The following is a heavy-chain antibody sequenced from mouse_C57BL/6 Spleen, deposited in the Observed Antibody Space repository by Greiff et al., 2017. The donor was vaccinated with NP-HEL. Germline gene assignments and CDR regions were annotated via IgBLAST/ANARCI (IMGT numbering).Heavy chain of an antibody. D-gene: IGHD1-1*01. CDR3: AVYGSSYFAY. V-gene: IGHV1-59*01. CDR2: IDPSDSYT. CDR1: GYTFTSYW. Sequence: QVQLQQPGAELVRPGPSVKLSCKASGYTFTSYWMHWVKQRPGQGLEWIGVIDPSDSYTNYNQKFKGKATLTVDTSSSTAYMQLSSLTSEDSAVYYCAVYGSSYFAYWGQGTLVTVSA. J-gene: IGHJ3*01.